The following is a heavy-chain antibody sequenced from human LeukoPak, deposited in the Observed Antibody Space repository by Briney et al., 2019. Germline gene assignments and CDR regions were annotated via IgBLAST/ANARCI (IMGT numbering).Heavy chain of an antibody. D-gene: IGHD1-26*01. J-gene: IGHJ3*02. CDR1: GYTFTGYY. CDR2: INPNSGGT. Sequence: ASVKVSCKASGYTFTGYYMHWVRQAPGQWLEWMGWINPNSGGTNYAQKFQGWVTMTRDTSISTAYMELSRLRSDDTAVYYCARAMGATPPDAFDIWGQGTMVTVSS. V-gene: IGHV1-2*04. CDR3: ARAMGATPPDAFDI.